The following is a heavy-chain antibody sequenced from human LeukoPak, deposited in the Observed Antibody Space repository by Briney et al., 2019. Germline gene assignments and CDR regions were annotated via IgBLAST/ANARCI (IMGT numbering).Heavy chain of an antibody. CDR1: GFTFSSYW. D-gene: IGHD3-3*01. J-gene: IGHJ4*02. CDR2: IKQDGSEK. CDR3: AKRQAGARITIFGVVTGCFDY. V-gene: IGHV3-7*03. Sequence: GGSLRLSCAASGFTFSSYWMSWVRQAPGKGLEWVANIKQDGSEKYYVDSVKGRFTISRDNSKNTLYLQMNSLRAEDTAVYYCAKRQAGARITIFGVVTGCFDYWGQGTLVTVSS.